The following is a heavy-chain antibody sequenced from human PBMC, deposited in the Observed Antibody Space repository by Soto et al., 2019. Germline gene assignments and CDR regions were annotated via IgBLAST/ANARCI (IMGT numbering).Heavy chain of an antibody. CDR3: ANPKGGPQGLPYRPSGVSNKDALDI. J-gene: IGHJ3*02. V-gene: IGHV3-23*01. CDR2: ISGSGGST. CDR1: GFTFSSYA. D-gene: IGHD2-2*01. Sequence: GGSLRLSCAASGFTFSSYAMSWVRQAPGKGLEWVSAISGSGGSTYCADSVKGRFTISRDNSKNTLYLQMNSLRAEDTAVYYCANPKGGPQGLPYRPSGVSNKDALDIWGQGTMVTGS.